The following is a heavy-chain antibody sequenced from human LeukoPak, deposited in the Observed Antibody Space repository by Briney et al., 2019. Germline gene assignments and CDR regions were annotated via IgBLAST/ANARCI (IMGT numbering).Heavy chain of an antibody. Sequence: SQTLSLTCTVSGGSISSGDYYWSWIRQPPGKGLEWIGYIYYSGSTYYNPSLKSRVTISVDTSKNQFPLKLSSVTAADTAVYYCARVGDYDMVFDPWGQGTLVTVSS. J-gene: IGHJ5*02. CDR3: ARVGDYDMVFDP. D-gene: IGHD3-22*01. CDR1: GGSISSGDYY. CDR2: IYYSGST. V-gene: IGHV4-30-4*08.